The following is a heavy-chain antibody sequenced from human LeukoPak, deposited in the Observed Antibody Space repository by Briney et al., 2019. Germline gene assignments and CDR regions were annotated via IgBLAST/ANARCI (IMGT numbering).Heavy chain of an antibody. J-gene: IGHJ4*02. CDR1: GYTFTDYY. V-gene: IGHV1-2*02. Sequence: GASVKVSCKASGYTFTDYYMHWVRQAPGHGLEWMGWINPNSGDTNYAQKFQGRVTMTRDTSISTAYMELSRLRSDDTAVYYCARVRYRLAETYIDYWGQGTLVTVSS. D-gene: IGHD3-16*01. CDR2: INPNSGDT. CDR3: ARVRYRLAETYIDY.